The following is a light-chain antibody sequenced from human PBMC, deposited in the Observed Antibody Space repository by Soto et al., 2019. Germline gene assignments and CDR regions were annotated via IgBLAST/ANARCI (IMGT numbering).Light chain of an antibody. CDR1: NIGSKS. CDR2: DDS. J-gene: IGLJ2*01. V-gene: IGLV3-21*02. CDR3: QVWDTGNDHVV. Sequence: SYKLTQPPSVSVAPGQTARITCGGNNIGSKSVHWYQQRPGQAPVLVVHDDSDRPSGIPERFSGSNSENTATLTITRVEAVDEADYYCQVWDTGNDHVVFGGGTKLTVL.